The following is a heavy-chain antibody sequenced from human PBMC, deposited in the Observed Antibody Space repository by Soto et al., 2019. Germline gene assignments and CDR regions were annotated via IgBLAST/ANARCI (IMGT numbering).Heavy chain of an antibody. CDR3: ARVPVY. J-gene: IGHJ4*02. Sequence: QLQLQESGSGLVKPSQTLSLTCAVSGGSISSGGYSWSWIRQPPGKGLEGIGYIYHSGSIYYNPSPXTXXTIPEDRSTNQSPLKLSSVTAADTAVYYCARVPVYWGQGTLVTVSS. V-gene: IGHV4-30-2*01. CDR1: GGSISSGGYS. CDR2: IYHSGSI.